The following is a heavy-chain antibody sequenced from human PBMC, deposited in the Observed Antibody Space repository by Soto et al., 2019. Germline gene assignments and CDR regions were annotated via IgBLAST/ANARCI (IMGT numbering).Heavy chain of an antibody. CDR2: IIPIFGTA. CDR3: ARVYSSSPIPPL. Sequence: QVQLVQSGAEVKKPGSSVKVSCKASGGTFSSYAISWVRQAPGQGLEWMGGIIPIFGTANYAQKFQGRVTITAEKPPSTAYMELSGLRSEDTAVYYCARVYSSSPIPPLWGQGTLVTVSS. D-gene: IGHD6-6*01. J-gene: IGHJ4*02. CDR1: GGTFSSYA. V-gene: IGHV1-69*06.